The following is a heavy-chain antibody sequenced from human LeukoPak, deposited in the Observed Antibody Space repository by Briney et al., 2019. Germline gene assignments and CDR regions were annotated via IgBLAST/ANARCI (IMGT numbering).Heavy chain of an antibody. D-gene: IGHD2-2*01. Sequence: SQTLSLTCAISGDSVSSNSAAWNWIRQSPSRGLEWLGRTYYRSKWYNDYAVSVKSRITINPDTSKNQFSLQLNSVTPEDTAVYYCARDPDCSRTSCARSDAFDIWGQGTMVTVSS. V-gene: IGHV6-1*01. J-gene: IGHJ3*02. CDR2: TYYRSKWYN. CDR1: GDSVSSNSAA. CDR3: ARDPDCSRTSCARSDAFDI.